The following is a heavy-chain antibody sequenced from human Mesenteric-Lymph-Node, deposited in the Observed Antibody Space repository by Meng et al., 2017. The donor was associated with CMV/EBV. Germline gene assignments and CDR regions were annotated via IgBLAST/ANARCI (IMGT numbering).Heavy chain of an antibody. CDR3: ARGSSYDILTGYFDY. D-gene: IGHD3-9*01. CDR1: GGSFSGYY. J-gene: IGHJ4*02. Sequence: QGQLHQWGAGRLKPSETRAVTCAVYGGSFSGYYWNWIRQSPEKGLEWIGEINHSGSTTYNPSFTSRIIISVDTSTNQISLNMSSVTAADTAVYYCARGSSYDILTGYFDYWGQGALVTVSS. CDR2: INHSGST. V-gene: IGHV4-34*01.